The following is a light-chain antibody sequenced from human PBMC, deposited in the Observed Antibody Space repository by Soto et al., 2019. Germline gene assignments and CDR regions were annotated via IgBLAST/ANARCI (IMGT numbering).Light chain of an antibody. V-gene: IGKV1-9*01. CDR3: QQLNTYPLT. J-gene: IGKJ1*01. CDR1: XGINSY. Sequence: IQLTQSPSSLSASVGDRVTITCRAXXGINSYLAWYQQKPGKAPNLLIYAASTLQSGVPSRFSGSGSGTDFTLTISSLQPEDFATYYCQQLNTYPLTFGQGTKVEIK. CDR2: AAS.